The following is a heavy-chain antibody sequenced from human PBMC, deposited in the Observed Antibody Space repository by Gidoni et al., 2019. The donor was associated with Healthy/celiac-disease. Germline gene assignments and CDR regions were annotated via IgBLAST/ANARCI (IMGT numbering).Heavy chain of an antibody. Sequence: QVQLVESGGGLVKPGGSLRLSCAASGFTFSDYYMSWIRQAPGKGLEWVSYISSSSSYTNYADSVKGRFTISRDNAKNSLYLQMNSLRAEDTAVYYCAREGFVVTPHKYSYAFDIWGQGTMVTVSS. CDR2: ISSSSSYT. CDR3: AREGFVVTPHKYSYAFDI. D-gene: IGHD2-21*02. V-gene: IGHV3-11*06. CDR1: GFTFSDYY. J-gene: IGHJ3*02.